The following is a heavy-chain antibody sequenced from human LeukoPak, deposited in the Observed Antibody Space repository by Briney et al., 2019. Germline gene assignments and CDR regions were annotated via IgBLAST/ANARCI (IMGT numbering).Heavy chain of an antibody. CDR2: MYYGGST. CDR1: GGSLSSSDYH. V-gene: IGHV4-39*07. J-gene: IGHJ4*02. D-gene: IGHD3-22*01. CDR3: ARDRGSITMIVDTS. Sequence: KPSETLSLTCTVSGGSLSSSDYHWGWIRQPPGKGLEWIGSMYYGGSTYYNPSLKSRVTISVDTSKNQFSLKLSSVTAADTAVYFCARDRGSITMIVDTSWGQGTLVTVSS.